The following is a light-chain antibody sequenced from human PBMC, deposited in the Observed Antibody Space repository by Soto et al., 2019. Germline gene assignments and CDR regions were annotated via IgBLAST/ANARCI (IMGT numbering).Light chain of an antibody. Sequence: EIVMTQSPATLSVSPGERATLSCRASQSVSSNLAWYQQKPGQAPRLLIYGASTRATGIPVRFRGSGSGTEFTLTISSLQSEDFAVYFCQQYNNWPFPSLTFGQGTKVEIK. CDR1: QSVSSN. V-gene: IGKV3-15*01. J-gene: IGKJ1*01. CDR3: QQYNNWPFPSLT. CDR2: GAS.